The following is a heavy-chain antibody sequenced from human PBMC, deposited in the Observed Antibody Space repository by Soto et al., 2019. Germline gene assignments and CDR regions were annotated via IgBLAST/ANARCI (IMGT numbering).Heavy chain of an antibody. CDR1: GGTFSSYA. V-gene: IGHV1-69*13. CDR3: ARGDIAAAGRGNYYYGMDV. D-gene: IGHD6-13*01. J-gene: IGHJ6*02. CDR2: IIPIFGTA. Sequence: ASVKVSCKASGGTFSSYAISWVRQAPGQGLEWMGGIIPIFGTANYAQKFQGRVTITADESTSTAYMELSSLRSEDTAVYYCARGDIAAAGRGNYYYGMDVWGQGTTVTVS.